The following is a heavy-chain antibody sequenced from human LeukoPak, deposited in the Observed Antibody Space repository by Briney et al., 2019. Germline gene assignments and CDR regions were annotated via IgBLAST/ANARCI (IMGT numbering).Heavy chain of an antibody. V-gene: IGHV3-23*01. D-gene: IGHD3-22*01. J-gene: IGHJ1*01. CDR2: ISGSGVTT. CDR1: GFTFSSYA. Sequence: GGSLRLSCAASGFTFSSYAMSWVRQAPGKGLEWASAISGSGVTTYYADSVKGRFTISRDNSKNTLYLQMNSLRAEDTAVYYCAKEGYDSSGYYYAYFQHWGQGTLVTVSS. CDR3: AKEGYDSSGYYYAYFQH.